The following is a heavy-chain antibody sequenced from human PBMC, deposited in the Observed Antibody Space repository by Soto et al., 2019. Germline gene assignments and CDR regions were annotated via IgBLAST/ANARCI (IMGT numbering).Heavy chain of an antibody. D-gene: IGHD1-1*01. CDR2: IYWDDDK. CDR1: GFSLSTGGVG. J-gene: IGHJ4*02. V-gene: IGHV2-5*02. CDR3: AHRQGGYNWNDGDFDY. Sequence: QITLKESGPPLVKPTQTLTLTCTFSGFSLSTGGVGVGWIRQPPGEALQYLALIYWDDDKRYSPSLKSRLTITKDTSKTPMVLTMTNMGPVDTATYYWAHRQGGYNWNDGDFDYWGQGTLVTVSS.